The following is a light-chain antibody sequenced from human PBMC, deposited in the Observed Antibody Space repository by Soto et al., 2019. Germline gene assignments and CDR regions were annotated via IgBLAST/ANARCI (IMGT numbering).Light chain of an antibody. CDR1: NSNIGSNT. V-gene: IGLV1-44*01. J-gene: IGLJ2*01. Sequence: QSVLTQPPSASGTPGQRVTISCSGSNSNIGSNTVNWYQQLPGTAPKLLIYDNNKRPSGVPGRFSDSKSGTSASLAISGLQSEDEADYYCPSWDDRLNGVIFGGGTKLTVL. CDR3: PSWDDRLNGVI. CDR2: DNN.